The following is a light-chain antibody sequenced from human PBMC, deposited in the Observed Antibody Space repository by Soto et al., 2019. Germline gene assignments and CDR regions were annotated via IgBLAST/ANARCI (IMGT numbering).Light chain of an antibody. CDR2: GAS. CDR3: QQYGCSYT. J-gene: IGKJ2*01. V-gene: IGKV3-20*01. Sequence: EIVLTQSPGTLSLSPGERATLSCRASPSVSSSYLACYQQKPRQAPSLLIYGASSSAAGIPNRFSGSWSGDYFTLTSSILAHEAVVVYYYQQYGCSYTFGQGTKLEIK. CDR1: PSVSSSY.